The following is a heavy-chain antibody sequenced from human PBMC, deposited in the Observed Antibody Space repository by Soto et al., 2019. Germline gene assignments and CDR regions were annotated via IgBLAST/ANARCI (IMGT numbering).Heavy chain of an antibody. J-gene: IGHJ6*02. D-gene: IGHD6-19*01. Sequence: QVQLQESGPGLVKPSGTLSLTCAVSGGSISSSNWWSWVRQPPGEGLEWIGEIYHNGSTNYNPSLQSRVTISVDKSKNQFSLTLSSVTAADTAVYYCARDKQWVVNGMDVWGQGTRVTVSS. CDR3: ARDKQWVVNGMDV. CDR1: GGSISSSNW. V-gene: IGHV4-4*02. CDR2: IYHNGST.